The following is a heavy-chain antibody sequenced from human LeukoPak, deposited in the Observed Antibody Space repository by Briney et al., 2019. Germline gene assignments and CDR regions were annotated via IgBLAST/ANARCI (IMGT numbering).Heavy chain of an antibody. CDR1: GLTFSSYA. CDR3: AKDRVVVPAAMAH. Sequence: PGGSLRLSCAASGLTFSSYAMSWVRQAPGKGLEWVSAISGSGGSTYYADSVKGRFTISRDNSKNTLYLQMNSLRAEDTAVYYCAKDRVVVPAAMAHWGQGTLVTVSS. V-gene: IGHV3-23*01. J-gene: IGHJ4*02. CDR2: ISGSGGST. D-gene: IGHD2-2*01.